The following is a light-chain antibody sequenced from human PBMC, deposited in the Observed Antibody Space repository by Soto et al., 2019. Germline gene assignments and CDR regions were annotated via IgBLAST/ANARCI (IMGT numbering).Light chain of an antibody. CDR1: RDVGTNY. Sequence: EIVLTQSPGTLSLSPGEGATLSCRSSRDVGTNYLAWYQQKPGQAPRLLIFGASSRASGVPGRFSGSGSGTDFTLTISRLEPEDSAVYYCQQFINSPYMYIFGQGTKLEI. CDR3: QQFINSPYMYI. J-gene: IGKJ2*01. CDR2: GAS. V-gene: IGKV3-20*01.